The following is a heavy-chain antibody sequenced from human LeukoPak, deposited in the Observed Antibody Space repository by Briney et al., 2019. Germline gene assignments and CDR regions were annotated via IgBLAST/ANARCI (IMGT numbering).Heavy chain of an antibody. CDR1: GFTFSSHA. CDR3: AKDPYGTRYFDY. D-gene: IGHD2-2*01. Sequence: GGSLRHSCAASGFTFSSHALSWVRQPPGKGLEWVSSLSGSGYNTYYADSVKGRFTNSRDNSKNTVYLQMNSLRAEDTAVYYCAKDPYGTRYFDYWGQGTLVTVSS. CDR2: LSGSGYNT. V-gene: IGHV3-23*01. J-gene: IGHJ4*02.